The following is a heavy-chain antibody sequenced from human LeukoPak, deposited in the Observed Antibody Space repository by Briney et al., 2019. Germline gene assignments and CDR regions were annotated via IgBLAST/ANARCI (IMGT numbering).Heavy chain of an antibody. J-gene: IGHJ4*02. D-gene: IGHD1-26*01. CDR1: GFTFSNSA. V-gene: IGHV3-23*01. Sequence: GGSLRLSCAASGFTFSNSAMTWVRQAPGKGLEWVSAISGSGDKIHYADSVRGRFTISRDNSKNTLYLQMNSLRVEDTAIYYCAKDWSCDYWGQGTLITVSS. CDR2: ISGSGDKI. CDR3: AKDWSCDY.